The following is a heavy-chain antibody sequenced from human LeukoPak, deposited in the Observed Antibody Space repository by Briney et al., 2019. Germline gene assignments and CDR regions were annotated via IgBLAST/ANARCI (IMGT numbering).Heavy chain of an antibody. CDR2: IIPIFGTA. V-gene: IGHV1-69*01. D-gene: IGHD6-19*01. J-gene: IGHJ4*02. Sequence: SVKVSCKASGGTFSSYAISWVRQAPGQGLEWMGGIIPIFGTANYAQKFQGRVTITADESTSTAYMELSSLRSEDTAVYYCARDIAVAGTFDYWRQGTLVTVSS. CDR3: ARDIAVAGTFDY. CDR1: GGTFSSYA.